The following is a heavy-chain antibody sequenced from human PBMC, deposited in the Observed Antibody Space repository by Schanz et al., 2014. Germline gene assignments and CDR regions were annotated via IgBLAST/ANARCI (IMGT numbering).Heavy chain of an antibody. CDR1: GFTFGTFW. CDR3: ARYGFRKFGVVYGLAV. Sequence: EVQLVESGGGLISPGGSLRLSCVASGFTFGTFWMSWVRQAPGKGLEWVANINQDGSDKSYVDSVKGRFTISRDNAKNSVYLQMNSLRVEDTAVYYCARYGFRKFGVVYGLAVWGQGTTVTVS. CDR2: INQDGSDK. J-gene: IGHJ6*02. D-gene: IGHD3-3*01. V-gene: IGHV3-7*03.